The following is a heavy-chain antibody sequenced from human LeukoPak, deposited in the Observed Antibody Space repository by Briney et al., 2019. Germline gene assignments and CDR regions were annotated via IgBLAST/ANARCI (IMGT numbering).Heavy chain of an antibody. J-gene: IGHJ6*03. D-gene: IGHD5-24*01. CDR2: IYDSGST. V-gene: IGHV4-59*01. CDR3: AREMATSGYYYYYMDV. CDR1: GGSISSYY. Sequence: SETLSLTCIASGGSISSYYWSWIRQPPGKGLEWIRYIYDSGSTNYNPSLKSRVIISVDTSKNQFSLRLSSVTAADTAVYYCAREMATSGYYYYYMDVWGKGTTVTVSS.